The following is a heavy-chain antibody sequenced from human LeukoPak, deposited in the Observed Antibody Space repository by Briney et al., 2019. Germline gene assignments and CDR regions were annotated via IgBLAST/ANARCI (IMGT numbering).Heavy chain of an antibody. J-gene: IGHJ4*02. Sequence: QSGGSLRLSCAASGFTFSSYSMNWVRQAPGKGLEWVSAISGSGGSTYYADSVKGRFTISRDNSKNTLYLQMNSLRAEDTAVYYCANPGYSSSWCDYWGQGTLVTVSS. D-gene: IGHD6-13*01. V-gene: IGHV3-23*01. CDR3: ANPGYSSSWCDY. CDR1: GFTFSSYS. CDR2: ISGSGGST.